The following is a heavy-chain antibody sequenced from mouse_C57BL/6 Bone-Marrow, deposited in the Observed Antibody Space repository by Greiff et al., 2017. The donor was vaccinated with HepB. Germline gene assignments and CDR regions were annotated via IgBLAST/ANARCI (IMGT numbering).Heavy chain of an antibody. CDR2: IYPSDSET. CDR1: GYTFTSYW. V-gene: IGHV1-61*01. Sequence: QVQLQQPGAELVRPGSSVKLSCKASGYTFTSYWMDWVKQRPGQGLEWIGNIYPSDSETHYNQKFKDKATLTVDKSSSTAYMQLSSLTSEDSAVYYCARWGDGYPFDYWGQGTTLTVSS. D-gene: IGHD2-3*01. CDR3: ARWGDGYPFDY. J-gene: IGHJ2*01.